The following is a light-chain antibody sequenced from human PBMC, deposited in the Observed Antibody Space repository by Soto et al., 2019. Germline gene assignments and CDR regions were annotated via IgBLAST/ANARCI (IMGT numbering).Light chain of an antibody. J-gene: IGKJ4*01. CDR1: QSLNSR. Sequence: DIQLTQSPSTLSASVGDRVTLTCRASQSLNSRLAWYQQKPGKAPKFLIYDVSTLESGVPSRFSGSGSGTEFTLTISSLQPEDFATYYCQQYDSYPLTFGGGTKVDIK. CDR3: QQYDSYPLT. V-gene: IGKV1-5*01. CDR2: DVS.